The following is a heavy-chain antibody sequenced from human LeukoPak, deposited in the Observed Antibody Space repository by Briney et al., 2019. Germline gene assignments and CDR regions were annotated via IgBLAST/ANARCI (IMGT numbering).Heavy chain of an antibody. V-gene: IGHV4-4*07. J-gene: IGHJ6*02. CDR1: GGSISSYY. D-gene: IGHD2-2*01. CDR2: IYTSWST. CDR3: ARDLVVLAAISYYYYGMDV. Sequence: SETLSLTCTVSGGSISSYYWSWIWHPAPKGLDWIGLIYTSWSTNYNPSLTSQVTISVDTSKNQFSLMLSSVTAADTAVYYCARDLVVLAAISYYYYGMDVWGQGTTVTVSS.